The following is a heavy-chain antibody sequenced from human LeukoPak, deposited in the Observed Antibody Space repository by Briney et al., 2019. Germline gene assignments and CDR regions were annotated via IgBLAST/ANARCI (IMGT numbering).Heavy chain of an antibody. J-gene: IGHJ5*02. CDR2: ISSSGSTI. CDR1: GFTFSSYE. D-gene: IGHD3-3*01. CDR3: ARGDQERITIFGVVLGWFDP. V-gene: IGHV3-48*03. Sequence: GGSLRLSCAASGFTFSSYEMNWVRQAPGKGLEWVSYISSSGSTIYYADSVKGRFTISRDNAKNSLYLQMNSLRAEDTAVYYCARGDQERITIFGVVLGWFDPWGQGTLVTVSS.